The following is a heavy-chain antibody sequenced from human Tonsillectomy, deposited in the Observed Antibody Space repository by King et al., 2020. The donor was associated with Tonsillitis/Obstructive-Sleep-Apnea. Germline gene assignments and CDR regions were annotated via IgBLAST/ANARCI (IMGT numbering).Heavy chain of an antibody. CDR3: ARGHASYDFWSGYYTRYWYFDL. Sequence: VQLQQWGAGLLEPSETLSLTCAVYGGSFSGYYWSWIRQPPGKGLEWIGEINHSGSTNYNPSLKSRVTISVDTSKNQFSLKLSSVTAADTAVYYCARGHASYDFWSGYYTRYWYFDLWGRGTLVTVSS. D-gene: IGHD3-3*01. CDR2: INHSGST. CDR1: GGSFSGYY. V-gene: IGHV4-34*01. J-gene: IGHJ2*01.